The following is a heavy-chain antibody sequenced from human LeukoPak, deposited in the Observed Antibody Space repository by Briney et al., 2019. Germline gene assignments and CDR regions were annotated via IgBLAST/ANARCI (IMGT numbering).Heavy chain of an antibody. J-gene: IGHJ2*01. Sequence: GGSLRLSCAASGFTFSSYWMHWVRQAPGKGLVWVSRINSDGSSTSYADSVKGRLTISRDNAKNTLYLQMGSLRIDDMAVYYCASSPPTGTTWYFDLWGRGTLVTVSS. D-gene: IGHD1-7*01. CDR1: GFTFSSYW. CDR3: ASSPPTGTTWYFDL. V-gene: IGHV3-74*01. CDR2: INSDGSST.